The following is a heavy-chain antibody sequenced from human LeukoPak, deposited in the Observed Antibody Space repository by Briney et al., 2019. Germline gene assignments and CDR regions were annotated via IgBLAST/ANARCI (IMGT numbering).Heavy chain of an antibody. J-gene: IGHJ3*02. CDR1: GFTFSNYG. Sequence: SGGSLRLSCAASGFTFSNYGMTWVRQAPGKGLEWVSGISDSGGSTKHAVSVKGRFTISRDNSKNTLYLQMNSLRAEDTAVYYCARDHSSGGAFDIWGQGTMVTVSS. CDR3: ARDHSSGGAFDI. V-gene: IGHV3-23*01. CDR2: ISDSGGST. D-gene: IGHD2-15*01.